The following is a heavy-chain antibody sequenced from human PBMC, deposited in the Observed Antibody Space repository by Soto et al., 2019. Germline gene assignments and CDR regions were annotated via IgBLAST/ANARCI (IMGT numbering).Heavy chain of an antibody. CDR3: ASGGSSLNFDS. J-gene: IGHJ4*02. CDR1: GFTFRSYW. CDR2: INSDGSST. V-gene: IGHV3-74*01. Sequence: EVQLVESGGGLVQAGGSLRLSCAASGFTFRSYWMQWVRQAPGKGLVWVSWINSDGSSTSYADSVKGRFTISRDNAKNTLYLQMNSLRAEDTAVYYCASGGSSLNFDSWGQGTLVTVSS. D-gene: IGHD6-6*01.